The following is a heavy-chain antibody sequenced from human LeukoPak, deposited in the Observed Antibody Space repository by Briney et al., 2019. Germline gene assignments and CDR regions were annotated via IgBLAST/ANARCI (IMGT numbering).Heavy chain of an antibody. CDR2: IYYSGST. V-gene: IGHV4-59*01. CDR3: AREGYYYDSSGYSNWFDP. CDR1: GGSISSYY. J-gene: IGHJ5*02. Sequence: SETLSLTCTVSGGSISSYYWSWIRQPPGKGREWIGSIYYSGSTNYNPSLKSRFTISVDTTKNQFSLKLSSVTAADTAVYYCAREGYYYDSSGYSNWFDPWGQGTLVTVSS. D-gene: IGHD3-22*01.